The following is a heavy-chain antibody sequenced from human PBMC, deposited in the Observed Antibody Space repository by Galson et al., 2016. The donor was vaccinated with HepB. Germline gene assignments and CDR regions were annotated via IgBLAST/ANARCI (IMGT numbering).Heavy chain of an antibody. V-gene: IGHV2-5*02. CDR2: IFWDDDK. J-gene: IGHJ3*01. CDR1: GLSLSTYGVG. CDR3: AHRCGNTTCYGSAFDV. D-gene: IGHD2-2*01. Sequence: PALVKPTQTLTLTCTFSGLSLSTYGVGVGWIRQPPGKALEWLALIFWDDDKRYSPSLKTRLTITKDTSKNQVVLTMTNMDPVDTATYYCAHRCGNTTCYGSAFDVWGQGTMVTVSS.